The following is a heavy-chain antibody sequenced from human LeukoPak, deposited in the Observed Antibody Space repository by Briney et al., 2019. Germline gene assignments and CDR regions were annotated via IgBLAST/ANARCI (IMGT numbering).Heavy chain of an antibody. J-gene: IGHJ4*02. D-gene: IGHD1-26*01. CDR2: ISSDGSNK. Sequence: PGRSLRLSCAASGFTFSNYGMQWVRQAPGKGLEWVAFISSDGSNKYYADPVKGRFTISRDNSKNTLYLQMDSLRTEDTALYYCAGGWDFGDYWGQGTLVTASS. CDR1: GFTFSNYG. CDR3: AGGWDFGDY. V-gene: IGHV3-30*03.